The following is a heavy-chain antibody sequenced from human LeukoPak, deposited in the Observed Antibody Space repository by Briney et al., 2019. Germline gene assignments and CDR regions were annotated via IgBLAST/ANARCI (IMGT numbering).Heavy chain of an antibody. CDR2: IYPGDSDT. V-gene: IGHV5-51*01. D-gene: IGHD6-6*01. J-gene: IGHJ6*03. CDR3: ARHLYSSSPGEYYYYYYMDV. Sequence: GESLKISCKGSGYSFTSYWIGWVRQMPGKGLEWMGIIYPGDSDTRYSPSFQGQVTISADKSISTAYLQWSSLKASDTAMYYCARHLYSSSPGEYYYYYYMDVWGKGTTVTVSS. CDR1: GYSFTSYW.